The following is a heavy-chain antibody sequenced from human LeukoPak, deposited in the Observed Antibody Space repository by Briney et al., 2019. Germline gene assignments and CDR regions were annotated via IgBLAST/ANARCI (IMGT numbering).Heavy chain of an antibody. CDR3: ARLRLIPLAPTYYFDY. V-gene: IGHV6-1*01. Sequence: SQTLSLTCAISGDSVSSNSAAWNWIRQSPSRGLEWLGRTYYRPKWYNEYAVSVKSRMTVNPDTSKNQFSLQLNSVTPEDTAVYYCARLRLIPLAPTYYFDYWGQGTLVTVSS. J-gene: IGHJ4*02. CDR2: TYYRPKWYN. CDR1: GDSVSSNSAA. D-gene: IGHD3-16*01.